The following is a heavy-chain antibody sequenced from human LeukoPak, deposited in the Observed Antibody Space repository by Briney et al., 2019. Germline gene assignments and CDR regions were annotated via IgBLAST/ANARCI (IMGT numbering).Heavy chain of an antibody. J-gene: IGHJ5*02. V-gene: IGHV4-59*08. CDR1: GGSISSYY. D-gene: IGHD1-1*01. CDR2: IYYSGST. CDR3: ARPVPSRLGWFDP. Sequence: SETLSLTCTVSGGSISSYYWSWIRQPPGKGLEWIGYIYYSGSTNYNPSLKSRVTISVDTSKNQFSLKLSSVTAADTAVYYCARPVPSRLGWFDPWGQGTPVTVSS.